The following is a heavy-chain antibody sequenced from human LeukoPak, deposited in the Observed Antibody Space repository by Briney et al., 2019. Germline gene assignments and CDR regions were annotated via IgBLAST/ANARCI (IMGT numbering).Heavy chain of an antibody. CDR2: ISGSGGST. J-gene: IGHJ4*02. D-gene: IGHD4-11*01. V-gene: IGHV3-23*01. CDR1: GFTFSSYG. Sequence: GGTLRLSCAASGFTFSSYGMSWVRQAPGKGLEWVSAISGSGGSTYYADSVKGRFTISRDNSKNTLYLQMNSLRAEDTAVYYCAKDRWTTVTTDFDYWGQGTLVTVSS. CDR3: AKDRWTTVTTDFDY.